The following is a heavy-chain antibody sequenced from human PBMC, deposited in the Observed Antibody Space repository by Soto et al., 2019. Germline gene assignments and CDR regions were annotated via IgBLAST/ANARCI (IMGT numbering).Heavy chain of an antibody. V-gene: IGHV4-34*01. Sequence: QVQLQLWGAGLLKPSETLSLTCAVYGGSFSGYYWSWIRQPPGKGLEWIGEINHSGSTNYNPSLKSRVTISVDTSKNQLSLKLSSVTAADTAVHYCERGRYYYGSGIYYYWGQGTLVTVSS. CDR3: ERGRYYYGSGIYYY. D-gene: IGHD3-10*01. CDR1: GGSFSGYY. J-gene: IGHJ4*02. CDR2: INHSGST.